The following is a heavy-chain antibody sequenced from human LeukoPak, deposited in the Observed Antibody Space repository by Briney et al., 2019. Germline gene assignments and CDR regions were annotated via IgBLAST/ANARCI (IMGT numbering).Heavy chain of an antibody. D-gene: IGHD6-19*01. CDR2: LNPNSGDT. J-gene: IGHJ4*02. V-gene: IGHV1-2*02. Sequence: ASVKVSCKASGYPFTGQHMHWVRQAPGQGLEWMGWLNPNSGDTKYTQNFQGRVTMTRDTSISTAYMELSSLRSDDTAVYYCARGGTSAWQYYDYWGQGTLVTVSS. CDR3: ARGGTSAWQYYDY. CDR1: GYPFTGQH.